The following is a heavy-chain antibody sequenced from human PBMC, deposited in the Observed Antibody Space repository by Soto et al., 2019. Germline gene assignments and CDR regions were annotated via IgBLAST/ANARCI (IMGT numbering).Heavy chain of an antibody. J-gene: IGHJ6*02. CDR2: ISGSGGST. CDR3: TKATRPPIAARYYYYYGMDV. CDR1: GFPFSSYA. Sequence: PGGSLRLSCAASGFPFSSYAMNCVRQAPGKGLEWVSAISGSGGSTYDADSLKDRFTITRENAKNTLYLQMNSLRAEDTAVYYCTKATRPPIAARYYYYYGMDVWGQGTTVTVSS. D-gene: IGHD6-6*01. V-gene: IGHV3-23*01.